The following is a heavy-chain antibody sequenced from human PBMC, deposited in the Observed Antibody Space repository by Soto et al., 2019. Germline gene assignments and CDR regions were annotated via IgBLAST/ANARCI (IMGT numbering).Heavy chain of an antibody. J-gene: IGHJ4*02. CDR2: TNPNSGNT. CDR3: ARGPMSCTSSSCPYFFDY. D-gene: IGHD2-2*01. Sequence: ASVKVSCKASGYTFTNYDINWVRQATGQGLEWMGWTNPNSGNTGYAQKFQGRVTMTRNTSMSTASMELSSLRSEDTAVYYCARGPMSCTSSSCPYFFDYWPQGTLVTVSS. CDR1: GYTFTNYD. V-gene: IGHV1-8*01.